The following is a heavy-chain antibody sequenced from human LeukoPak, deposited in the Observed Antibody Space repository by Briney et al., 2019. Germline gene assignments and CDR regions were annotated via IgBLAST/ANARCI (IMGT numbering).Heavy chain of an antibody. CDR2: FDPEDGET. Sequence: ASVTVSCKVSGYTLTELSMHWVRQAPGKGLEWMGGFDPEDGETIYAQKFQGRVTMTEDTSTDTAYMELSSLRPEDTAVYYCATVLSMGPIRGVRGVNWFDPWGQGTLVTVSS. J-gene: IGHJ5*02. CDR1: GYTLTELS. V-gene: IGHV1-24*01. D-gene: IGHD3-10*01. CDR3: ATVLSMGPIRGVRGVNWFDP.